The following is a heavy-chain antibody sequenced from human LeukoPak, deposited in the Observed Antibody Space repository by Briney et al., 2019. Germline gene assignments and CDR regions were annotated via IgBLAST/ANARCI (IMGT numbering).Heavy chain of an antibody. CDR3: ARVNSWTEEPDTGFDY. CDR1: GDTVSNKRSA. D-gene: IGHD1-14*01. CDR2: TYYRSKWYN. V-gene: IGHV6-1*01. J-gene: IGHJ4*02. Sequence: SQTLSLTCAISGDTVSNKRSAWNWVRQSPSRVLEWLGRTYYRSKWYNDYAVSVKSRITINPDTSKNQFSLQLNSVSPEDTAVYYCARVNSWTEEPDTGFDYWGQGILVTVPS.